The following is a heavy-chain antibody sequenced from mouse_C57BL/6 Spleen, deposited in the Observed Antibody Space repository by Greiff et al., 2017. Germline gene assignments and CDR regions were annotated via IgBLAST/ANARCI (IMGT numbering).Heavy chain of an antibody. J-gene: IGHJ2*01. CDR3: ARYGSSYYFDY. D-gene: IGHD1-1*01. CDR1: GYTFTSYA. V-gene: IGHV1-85*01. Sequence: VQLQQSGPELVKPGASVKLSCKASGYTFTSYAINWVKPRPGQGLEWIGWIYPRDGSTKYNEKFKGKATLTVDTSSSTAYMELHSLTSEDSAVYFCARYGSSYYFDYWGQGTTLTVSS. CDR2: IYPRDGST.